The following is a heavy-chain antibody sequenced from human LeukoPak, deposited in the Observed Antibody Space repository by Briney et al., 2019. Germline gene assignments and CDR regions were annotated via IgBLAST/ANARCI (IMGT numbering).Heavy chain of an antibody. J-gene: IGHJ4*02. V-gene: IGHV3-20*04. Sequence: PGGSLRLSCAASGFTLSTYSLNWVRQAPGKGLEWVSSINWNGGITGYADSVKGRFTISRDNGKNSLYLQMNSLRAEDTALYYCARVYSGSFSPFDYWGQGTLVTVSS. CDR1: GFTLSTYS. CDR2: INWNGGIT. D-gene: IGHD1-26*01. CDR3: ARVYSGSFSPFDY.